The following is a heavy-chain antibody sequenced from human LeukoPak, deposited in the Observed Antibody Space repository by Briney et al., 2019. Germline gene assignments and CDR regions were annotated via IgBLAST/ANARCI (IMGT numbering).Heavy chain of an antibody. CDR2: IYNGDST. J-gene: IGHJ5*02. V-gene: IGHV3-66*01. CDR1: GFTVSSNY. CDR3: ARGIAGLGP. Sequence: PGGSLRLSCAASGFTVSSNYMSWVRQPPGKGLEWVSVIYNGDSTYYADSVKGRFTISRDNSNNTLFLQMNSLRAEDTAVYYCARGIAGLGPWGQGTLVTVSS.